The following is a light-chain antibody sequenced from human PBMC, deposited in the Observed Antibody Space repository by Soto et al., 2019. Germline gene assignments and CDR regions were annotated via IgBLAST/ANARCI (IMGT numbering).Light chain of an antibody. Sequence: EIVLTQSPGTLSLSPGERATLSCRASQSVSSSYLAWYQQRPGQAPRLLIYGASSRATGIPDRFSGSGSGTDFPLTISRLEPEDFAVYYCQQYGSSPFTFGPGNKVDIK. CDR2: GAS. CDR3: QQYGSSPFT. V-gene: IGKV3-20*01. J-gene: IGKJ3*01. CDR1: QSVSSSY.